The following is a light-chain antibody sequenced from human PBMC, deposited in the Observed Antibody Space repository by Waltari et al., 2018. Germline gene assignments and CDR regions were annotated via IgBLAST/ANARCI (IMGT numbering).Light chain of an antibody. CDR1: SSAVGGYNY. CDR3: SSYAGSNYV. J-gene: IGLJ1*01. CDR2: EVS. V-gene: IGLV2-8*01. Sequence: QSALTQPPSASGSPGQSVTLSCTGTSSAVGGYNYVSWYQQHPGKAPKLMIYEVSTRPSGVPDRFSGSKSGNTASLTVSGLQAEDEADYYCSSYAGSNYVFGTGTKVTVL.